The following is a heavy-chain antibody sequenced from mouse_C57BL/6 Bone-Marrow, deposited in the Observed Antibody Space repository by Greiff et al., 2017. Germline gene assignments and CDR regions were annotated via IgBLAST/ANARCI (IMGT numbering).Heavy chain of an antibody. D-gene: IGHD1-1*01. CDR3: AWDIYYYGSSDY. J-gene: IGHJ2*01. CDR2: IYPGSGST. V-gene: IGHV1-55*01. Sequence: QVQLQQPGAELVKPGASVKMSCKASGYTFTSYWITWVKQRPGQGLEWIGDIYPGSGSTNYNEKFKSKATLTVDTSSSTAYMQLSSLTSEDSAVYYCAWDIYYYGSSDYWGQGTTLTVSS. CDR1: GYTFTSYW.